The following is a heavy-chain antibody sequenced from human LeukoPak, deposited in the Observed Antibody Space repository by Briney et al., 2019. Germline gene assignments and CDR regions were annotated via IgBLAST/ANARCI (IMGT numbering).Heavy chain of an antibody. CDR2: VTGSGSAT. CDR1: GFTFNSYA. D-gene: IGHD4-17*01. CDR3: AKAMSTVMGGTDY. V-gene: IGHV3-23*01. J-gene: IGHJ4*02. Sequence: GRSLRLSCAASGFTFNSYAMSWVRQASGKGLEWVSTVTGSGSATYYADSVKGRFIISRDNSKNTLYLQMNSLRADDTALYYCAKAMSTVMGGTDYWGQGTLVTVSS.